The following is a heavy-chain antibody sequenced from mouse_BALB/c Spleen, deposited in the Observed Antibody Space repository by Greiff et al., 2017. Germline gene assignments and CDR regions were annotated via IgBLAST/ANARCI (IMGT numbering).Heavy chain of an antibody. CDR3: ARSYDYAMDY. Sequence: EVMLVESGGGLVQPGGSLKLSCAASGFTFSDYYMYWVRQTPEKRLEWVATISDGGSYTYYPDSVKGRFTISRDNAKNNLYLQMSSLKSEDTAMYYCARSYDYAMDYWGQGTSVTVSS. CDR2: ISDGGSYT. J-gene: IGHJ4*01. CDR1: GFTFSDYY. D-gene: IGHD2-3*01. V-gene: IGHV5-4*02.